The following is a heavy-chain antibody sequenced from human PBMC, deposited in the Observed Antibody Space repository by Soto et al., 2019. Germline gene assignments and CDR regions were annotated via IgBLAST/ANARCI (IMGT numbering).Heavy chain of an antibody. CDR3: TASGSDAFVEY. J-gene: IGHJ4*02. CDR1: GFTFSGSA. Sequence: LRLSCAASGFTFSGSAMHWVRQASGKGLEWVGRIRSKTNSYATAYAASVKGRFTISRDDSKNTAYLQMNSLKTEDTAVYYCTASGSDAFVEYWGQGTLVTVSS. CDR2: IRSKTNSYAT. V-gene: IGHV3-73*01. D-gene: IGHD5-12*01.